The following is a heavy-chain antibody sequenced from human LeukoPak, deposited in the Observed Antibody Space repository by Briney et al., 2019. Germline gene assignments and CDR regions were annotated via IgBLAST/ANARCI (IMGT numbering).Heavy chain of an antibody. V-gene: IGHV5-51*01. D-gene: IGHD6-25*01. Sequence: GESLKISCKGSGYSFTSYWIGWVRQMPGKGLEWMGIIYPGDSDTRYSPSFQGQVTNSADKSSSTAYLQWSSLTASDTAMYYCARHPSGFLDYYYMDVWGRGTTVTVSS. CDR2: IYPGDSDT. CDR1: GYSFTSYW. CDR3: ARHPSGFLDYYYMDV. J-gene: IGHJ6*03.